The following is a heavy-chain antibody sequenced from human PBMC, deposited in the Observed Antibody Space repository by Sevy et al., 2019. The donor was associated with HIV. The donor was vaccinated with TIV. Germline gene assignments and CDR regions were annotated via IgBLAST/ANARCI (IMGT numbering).Heavy chain of an antibody. D-gene: IGHD4-4*01. CDR3: AREQVLQNWFDP. CDR1: GFTFSDYY. Sequence: GGSLRLSCAASGFTFSDYYMSWIRQAPGKGLEWVSYISSSGSTIYYADSLKGRFTISRDNAKNSLYLQMNSLRAEDTAVYYCAREQVLQNWFDPWGQGTLVTVSS. V-gene: IGHV3-11*01. CDR2: ISSSGSTI. J-gene: IGHJ5*02.